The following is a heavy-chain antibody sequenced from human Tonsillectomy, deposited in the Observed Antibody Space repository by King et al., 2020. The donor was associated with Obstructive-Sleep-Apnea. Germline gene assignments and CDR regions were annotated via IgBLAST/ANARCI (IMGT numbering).Heavy chain of an antibody. CDR2: ISYDGSNK. CDR1: GFTFSSYA. Sequence: VQLVESGGGVVQPGRSLRLSCAASGFTFSSYAMHWVRQAPGKGLEWVAVISYDGSNKYYADSVKGRFTISRDNSKNTLYLQMNSLRAEDTAVYYCARDGDDYGDSWGQGTLVTVSS. V-gene: IGHV3-30-3*01. CDR3: ARDGDDYGDS. J-gene: IGHJ4*02. D-gene: IGHD7-27*01.